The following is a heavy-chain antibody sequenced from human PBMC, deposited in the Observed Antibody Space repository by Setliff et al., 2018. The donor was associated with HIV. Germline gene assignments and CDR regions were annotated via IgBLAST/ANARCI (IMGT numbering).Heavy chain of an antibody. CDR2: IYYSGST. D-gene: IGHD1-1*01. J-gene: IGHJ5*01. V-gene: IGHV4-39*02. CDR1: GGSISSSSYY. CDR3: ATDTSISWFYH. Sequence: SSETLSLTCTVSGGSISSSSYYWGWIRQPPGKGLEWIGSIYYSGSTYYNPSLKSRVTISVDTSKNQFSLRMNSVTAADTAVYYCATDTSISWFYHWGQGTLVTVSS.